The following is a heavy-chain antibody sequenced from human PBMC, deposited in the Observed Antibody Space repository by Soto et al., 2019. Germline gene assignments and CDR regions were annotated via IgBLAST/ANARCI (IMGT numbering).Heavy chain of an antibody. J-gene: IGHJ6*02. D-gene: IGHD3-10*01. CDR3: ARDWFRGVGDYYYGMDV. V-gene: IGHV4-30-4*01. Sequence: PSETLPLTCTVSGGSISSGDYYWSWMPQPPGKGLEWIGYIYYSGSTYYNPSLKSRVTISVDTSKNQFSLKLSSVTAADTAVYYCARDWFRGVGDYYYGMDVWGQGTTVTVYS. CDR2: IYYSGST. CDR1: GGSISSGDYY.